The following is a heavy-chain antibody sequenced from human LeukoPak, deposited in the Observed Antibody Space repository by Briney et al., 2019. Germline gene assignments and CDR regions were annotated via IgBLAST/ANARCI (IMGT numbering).Heavy chain of an antibody. CDR3: AKHVRKGAYAPPFKYFDC. CDR2: IYYSGST. Sequence: PSETLSLTCTVSGGSITSSSYYWGWIRQPPGKGLEWIGSIYYSGSTYYNPSLKSRVIVSVDTSKNQFSLKLSSVTAPDTAVYYCAKHVRKGAYAPPFKYFDCWGQGTLVTV. D-gene: IGHD2-21*01. CDR1: GGSITSSSYY. J-gene: IGHJ4*02. V-gene: IGHV4-39*01.